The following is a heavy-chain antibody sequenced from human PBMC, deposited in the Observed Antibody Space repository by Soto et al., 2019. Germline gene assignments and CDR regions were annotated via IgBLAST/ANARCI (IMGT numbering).Heavy chain of an antibody. CDR3: ARDLGNCFDY. CDR2: ISGSGRTI. CDR1: GFSFNDYY. D-gene: IGHD1-26*01. J-gene: IGHJ4*02. Sequence: QVRLVESGGGLVKPAGSLRLSCGASGFSFNDYYMNGIRQAPGKGLEWISYISGSGRTISYADSVKGRFTISRDNAKSSLYLHLNNLTAEDTAVYFCARDLGNCFDYWGRGTLVTVSS. V-gene: IGHV3-11*01.